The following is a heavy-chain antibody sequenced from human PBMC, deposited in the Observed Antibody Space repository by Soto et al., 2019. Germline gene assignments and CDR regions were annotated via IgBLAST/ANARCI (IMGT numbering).Heavy chain of an antibody. CDR3: RMIKDYHRQAHLAC. D-gene: IGHD3-16*01. J-gene: IGHJ1*01. V-gene: IGHV3-49*03. CDR2: IRSKPFGGTT. CDR1: GFSFVDYA. Sequence: GGSLRLSCTGSGFSFVDYAMSWFLQAPGKGLEWVGFIRSKPFGGTTAYAASVQGRFMISRDDSKSNGYLQMSSLKTEDTVVYFCRMIKDYHRQAHLACRAQLTPVPVSS.